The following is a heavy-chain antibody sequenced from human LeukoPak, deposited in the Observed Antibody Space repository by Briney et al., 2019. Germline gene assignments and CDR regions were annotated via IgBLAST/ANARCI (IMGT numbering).Heavy chain of an antibody. CDR3: AAVHDYSSSSRSNDY. CDR1: GGSISSYY. Sequence: PSETLTLTCTVSGGSISSYYWSWIRQPAGKGLEWIGRIYTSGSTNYNPSLKSRVTISVDTSKNQFSLKLSSVTAADTAVYYCAAVHDYSSSSRSNDYWGQGTLVTVSS. J-gene: IGHJ4*02. CDR2: IYTSGST. D-gene: IGHD6-6*01. V-gene: IGHV4-4*07.